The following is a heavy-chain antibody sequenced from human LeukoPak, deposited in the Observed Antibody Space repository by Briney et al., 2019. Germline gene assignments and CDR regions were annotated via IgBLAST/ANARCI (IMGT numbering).Heavy chain of an antibody. CDR2: ISSSSSYI. D-gene: IGHD3-9*01. CDR3: ARGRYSAAFDI. V-gene: IGHV3-21*01. Sequence: GGSLRLSCAASGFTFSSYSMNWVRQAPGKGLQWVSSISSSSSYIYYADSVKGRFTISRDNAKNSLYLQMNSLRAEDTAVYYCARGRYSAAFDIWGQGTMVTVSS. J-gene: IGHJ3*02. CDR1: GFTFSSYS.